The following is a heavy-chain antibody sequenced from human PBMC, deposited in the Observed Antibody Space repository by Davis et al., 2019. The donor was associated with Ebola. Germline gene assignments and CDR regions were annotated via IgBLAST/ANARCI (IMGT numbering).Heavy chain of an antibody. Sequence: PGGSLRLSCAVSGFSVNDNYMTWARQAPGKGLQWVSGISWNSRTIGYADSVRGRFTISRDNAKNSLYLQMNSLRIEDTAFYYCAMTAVVGTEIDYWGQGTLVTVSS. J-gene: IGHJ4*02. V-gene: IGHV3-9*01. CDR1: GFSVNDNY. D-gene: IGHD6-19*01. CDR2: ISWNSRTI. CDR3: AMTAVVGTEIDY.